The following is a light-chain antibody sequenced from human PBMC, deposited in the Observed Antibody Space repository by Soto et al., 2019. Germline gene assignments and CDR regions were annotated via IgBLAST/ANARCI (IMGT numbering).Light chain of an antibody. CDR3: NSYTSTSALAV. V-gene: IGLV2-14*01. Sequence: QSALTQPASVSGSPGQSITISCTGTSSDVGGYNYVSWYQHHPGKAPKLMIYKVSNRPSGVSNRFSGSKSGNTASLTISGLQAEDEADYYCNSYTSTSALAVFGGGTKLTVL. J-gene: IGLJ2*01. CDR1: SSDVGGYNY. CDR2: KVS.